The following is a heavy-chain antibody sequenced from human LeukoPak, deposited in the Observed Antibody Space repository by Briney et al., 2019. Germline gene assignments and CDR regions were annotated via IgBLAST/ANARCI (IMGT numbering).Heavy chain of an antibody. V-gene: IGHV4-31*03. CDR1: GGSISSGGYY. Sequence: SETLSLTCTVSGGSISSGGYYWSWIRQHPGKGLEWIGYISYSGNTYYNPSLKTRLTISIDTSNNQFCLNVSSVTAADTAVYYCARGVVGLTTVDYCGPGTLVTVSS. CDR2: ISYSGNT. CDR3: ARGVVGLTTVDY. D-gene: IGHD1-26*01. J-gene: IGHJ4*02.